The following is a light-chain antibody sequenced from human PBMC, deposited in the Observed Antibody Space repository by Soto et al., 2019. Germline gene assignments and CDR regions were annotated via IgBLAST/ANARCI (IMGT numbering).Light chain of an antibody. V-gene: IGLV1-47*01. CDR1: SPNIGSNH. CDR2: RNN. Sequence: QSVLTQPPSASGTPGQGVTISCSGSSPNIGSNHVYWYQQLPGTAPNLLIFRNNQRPSGVPDRFSASKSGTSASLAISGPRSEDEADYYCATWDDSLSAVIFGGGTKLTVL. CDR3: ATWDDSLSAVI. J-gene: IGLJ2*01.